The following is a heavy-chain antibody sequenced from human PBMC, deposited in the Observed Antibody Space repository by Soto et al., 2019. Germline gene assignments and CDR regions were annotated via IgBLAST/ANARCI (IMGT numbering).Heavy chain of an antibody. CDR2: ISAYNGNT. J-gene: IGHJ4*02. CDR3: AIVSTSSRHDY. D-gene: IGHD2-2*01. CDR1: GYTFTSYG. V-gene: IGHV1-18*01. Sequence: QVQLVQSGAEVKKPGASVKVSCKASGYTFTSYGISWVRQAPGQGLEWMGWISAYNGNTKYAQKPQGRVPMTTDTSTSGAYMVLRSLRSDDTAVEYCAIVSTSSRHDYWGQGTLVTVSS.